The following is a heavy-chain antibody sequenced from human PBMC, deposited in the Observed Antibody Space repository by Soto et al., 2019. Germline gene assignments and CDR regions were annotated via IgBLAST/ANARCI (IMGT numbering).Heavy chain of an antibody. V-gene: IGHV4-59*08. J-gene: IGHJ3*02. Sequence: PSETLSLTCTVSGGSISSYYWSWIRQPPGKGLEWIGNIYYSGSTNYNPSLKSRVTISVDTSKNQFSLKLSSVTAADTDVYYCAKGVVVPAATAFDIWGQGTMVTVSS. CDR3: AKGVVVPAATAFDI. CDR2: IYYSGST. D-gene: IGHD2-2*01. CDR1: GGSISSYY.